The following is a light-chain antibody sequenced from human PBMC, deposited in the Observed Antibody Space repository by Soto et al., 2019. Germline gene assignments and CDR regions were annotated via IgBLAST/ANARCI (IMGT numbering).Light chain of an antibody. CDR3: LQDYNYPLT. V-gene: IGKV1-6*01. CDR2: AES. CDR1: QGIRND. Sequence: AIQMTQSPSSLSASVGDRVTITCRASQGIRNDLGWYQQKPGKAPKLLIYAESSLQSGVPSRLSGSGSGTDFTLTISSLQPEDFATYYCLQDYNYPLTFGGGTKVEI. J-gene: IGKJ4*01.